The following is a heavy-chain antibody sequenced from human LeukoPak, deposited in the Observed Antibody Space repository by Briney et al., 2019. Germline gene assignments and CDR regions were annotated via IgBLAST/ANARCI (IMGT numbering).Heavy chain of an antibody. J-gene: IGHJ4*02. Sequence: ASVKVSCKASGYPFTAYYMHWVRQAPGQGLEWMGWVDPDSGGTDYAQKFQGRVTMARDTSISTAYMELSRLGSGDTALYYCTRVSSYIAADYRGQGSLVTVSS. V-gene: IGHV1-2*02. CDR3: TRVSSYIAADY. CDR2: VDPDSGGT. CDR1: GYPFTAYY. D-gene: IGHD6-13*01.